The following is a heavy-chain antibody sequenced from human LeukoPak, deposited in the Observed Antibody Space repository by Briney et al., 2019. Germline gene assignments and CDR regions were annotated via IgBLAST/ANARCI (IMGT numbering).Heavy chain of an antibody. Sequence: SVTVSCKASGGTFSSYAISWVRQAPGQGLEWMGGIIPIFGTANYAQKFQGGVTITADESTSTAYMELSSLRSEDTAVYYCARGQTGYSSSWRRYYYYGMDVWGQGTTVTVSS. CDR3: ARGQTGYSSSWRRYYYYGMDV. CDR1: GGTFSSYA. CDR2: IIPIFGTA. V-gene: IGHV1-69*13. J-gene: IGHJ6*02. D-gene: IGHD6-13*01.